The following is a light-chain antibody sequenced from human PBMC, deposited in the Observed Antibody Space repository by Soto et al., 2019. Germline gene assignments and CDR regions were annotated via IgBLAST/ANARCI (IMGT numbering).Light chain of an antibody. Sequence: EIVLTQSPGTLSLSPGERATLSCRASQIFSSAYLAWYQQKPGRAPRLLIFAASTRATGIPDRFSGSGSGTDFTLIISRLEPEDFAVYYCQHYDSSPSITFGQGTRLEI. V-gene: IGKV3-20*01. J-gene: IGKJ5*01. CDR1: QIFSSAY. CDR3: QHYDSSPSIT. CDR2: AAS.